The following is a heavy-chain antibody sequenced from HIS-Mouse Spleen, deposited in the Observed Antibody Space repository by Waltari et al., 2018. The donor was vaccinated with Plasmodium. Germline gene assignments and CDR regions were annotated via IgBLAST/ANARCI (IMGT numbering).Heavy chain of an antibody. J-gene: IGHJ4*02. CDR3: ARSIAATVTFYFDY. CDR1: GGSLSGVGYY. D-gene: IGHD6-13*01. CDR2: IYYSGST. Sequence: VQLQESGPGLVKPSKTLSLTCTVSGGSLSGVGYYWSWIRQHPGKGLEWIGYIYYSGSTYYNPALKSRVTISVDTSKNQFSLKLSSVTAADTAVYYCARSIAATVTFYFDYWGQGTLVTVSS. V-gene: IGHV4-31*03.